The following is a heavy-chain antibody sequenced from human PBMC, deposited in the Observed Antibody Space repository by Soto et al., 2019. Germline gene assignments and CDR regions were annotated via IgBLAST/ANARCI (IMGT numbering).Heavy chain of an antibody. CDR2: IIPILGIA. V-gene: IGHV1-69*02. CDR3: AIKGPRGGSYYNARLDY. J-gene: IGHJ4*02. CDR1: GGTFSSYT. D-gene: IGHD3-10*01. Sequence: QVQLVQSGAEVKKPGSSVKVSCKASGGTFSSYTISWVRQAPGQGLEWMGRIIPILGIANYAQKFQGRVTITADKSTSTGYMELSSLGFEETAGYYCAIKGPRGGSYYNARLDYWGQGTLVTVSS.